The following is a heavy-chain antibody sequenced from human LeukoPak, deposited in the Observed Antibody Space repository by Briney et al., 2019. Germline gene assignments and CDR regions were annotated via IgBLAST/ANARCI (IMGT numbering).Heavy chain of an antibody. CDR2: ISGSGGST. Sequence: GGSLRLSCAASGFTFSSYAMSWVRQAPGKGLEWVSAISGSGGSTYYADSVKGRFTISRDNSKNTLYLQMNSLRAEDTAVYYCAKVKTPYYYDSSGYYSVFDYWGQGTLVTVSS. V-gene: IGHV3-23*01. CDR3: AKVKTPYYYDSSGYYSVFDY. D-gene: IGHD3-22*01. J-gene: IGHJ4*02. CDR1: GFTFSSYA.